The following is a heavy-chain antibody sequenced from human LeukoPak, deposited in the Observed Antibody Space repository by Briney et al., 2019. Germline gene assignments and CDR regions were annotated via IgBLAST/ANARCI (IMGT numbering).Heavy chain of an antibody. D-gene: IGHD6-13*01. J-gene: IGHJ5*02. V-gene: IGHV1-69*02. Sequence: ASVRVSCEASAATFSSYSISWVRQAPEQGLEWMGTIIPILGIANYAQKFQGRVTITADKSTSTAYMELSSLRSEDTAVYYCARSIAAAGTSSFDPWGQGTLVTVSS. CDR2: IIPILGIA. CDR3: ARSIAAAGTSSFDP. CDR1: AATFSSYS.